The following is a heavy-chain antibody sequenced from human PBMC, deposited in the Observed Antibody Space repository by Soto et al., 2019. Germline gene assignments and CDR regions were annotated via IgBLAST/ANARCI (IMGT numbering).Heavy chain of an antibody. CDR2: IYYSGST. CDR1: GGSISSYY. V-gene: IGHV4-59*01. D-gene: IGHD6-19*01. J-gene: IGHJ4*02. CDR3: ARVGYSSGWYGVYFDY. Sequence: SETLSLTCTVSGGSISSYYWSWIRQPPGKGLEWIGYIYYSGSTNYNPSLKSRVTISVDTSKNQFSLKLSSVTAADTAVYYCARVGYSSGWYGVYFDYWGQGTLVTVSS.